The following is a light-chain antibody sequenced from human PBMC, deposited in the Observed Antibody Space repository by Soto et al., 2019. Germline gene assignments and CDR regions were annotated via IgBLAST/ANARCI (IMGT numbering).Light chain of an antibody. V-gene: IGKV1-5*01. Sequence: DIQMTQSPSTLTASVGDRVTITCRVSQSISSWLAWYQQKPGKAPKLLIYDASSLESGVPSRFSGSGSGTEFTLTISSLKPDDFATYYCQQYNNYSRTFGQGTKVEIK. CDR1: QSISSW. J-gene: IGKJ1*01. CDR2: DAS. CDR3: QQYNNYSRT.